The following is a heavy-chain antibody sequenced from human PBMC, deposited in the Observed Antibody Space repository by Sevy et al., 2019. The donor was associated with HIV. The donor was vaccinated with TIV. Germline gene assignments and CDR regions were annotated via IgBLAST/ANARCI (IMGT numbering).Heavy chain of an antibody. CDR3: AGGDERNSYYYGMDV. CDR2: TYYRSKWYN. V-gene: IGHV6-1*01. Sequence: KQSQTLSLTCAISGDSVSSSSAAWNWFRQSPSRGLEWLGRTYYRSKWYNNYAVSVKSRVTNNPDTSENQFSLHLNSVTPEDTAVYFCAGGDERNSYYYGMDVWGQGTTVTVSS. J-gene: IGHJ6*02. CDR1: GDSVSSSSAA. D-gene: IGHD1-1*01.